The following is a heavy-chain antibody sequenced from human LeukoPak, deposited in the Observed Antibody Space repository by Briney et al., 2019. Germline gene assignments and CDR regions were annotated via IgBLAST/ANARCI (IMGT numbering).Heavy chain of an antibody. V-gene: IGHV1-69*04. CDR2: IIPILGIA. D-gene: IGHD2-15*01. Sequence: SVKVSCKASGGTFSSYAISWVRQAPGQGLEWMGRIIPILGIANYAQKFQGRVTITADKSTSTAYMELSSLRSEDTAVYYCARARIVVVVAAIEAFDIWGQGTMVTVSS. J-gene: IGHJ3*02. CDR1: GGTFSSYA. CDR3: ARARIVVVVAAIEAFDI.